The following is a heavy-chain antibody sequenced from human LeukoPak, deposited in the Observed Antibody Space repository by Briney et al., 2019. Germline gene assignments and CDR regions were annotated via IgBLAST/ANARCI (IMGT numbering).Heavy chain of an antibody. CDR3: ARHRAAAAGTFWFDP. CDR2: IYYSGST. J-gene: IGHJ5*02. D-gene: IGHD6-13*01. Sequence: SETLSLTCAVYGGSFSRSSYYWGWIRQPPGKGLEWIGSIYYSGSTYYNPSLKSRVTISADTSKNQFSLKLSSVTAADTAVYYCARHRAAAAGTFWFDPWGQGTLVTVSS. CDR1: GGSFSRSSYY. V-gene: IGHV4-39*01.